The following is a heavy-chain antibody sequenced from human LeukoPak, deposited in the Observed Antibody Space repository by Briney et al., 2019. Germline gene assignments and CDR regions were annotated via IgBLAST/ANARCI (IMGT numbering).Heavy chain of an antibody. J-gene: IGHJ4*02. CDR1: GFTFTNAW. CDR2: IKSKSDGGTT. Sequence: PGEPLRLSCAASGFTFTNAWMNWVRQAPGKGLEWVGRIKSKSDGGTTDYAAPVNGRFTISRDDSINMVYLQMNSLKTEDTGVYFCVPGDDSWGQGTLVTVSS. V-gene: IGHV3-15*01. CDR3: VPGDDS.